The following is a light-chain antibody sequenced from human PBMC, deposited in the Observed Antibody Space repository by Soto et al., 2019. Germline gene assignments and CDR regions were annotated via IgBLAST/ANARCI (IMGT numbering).Light chain of an antibody. CDR1: QSISSW. CDR3: QQYNSYAT. CDR2: KAS. J-gene: IGKJ1*01. V-gene: IGKV1-5*03. Sequence: DIQMTQSPSTLSASVGDRVTITCRASQSISSWLAWYQQKPGKAPKLLIYKASSLESGVPSRFSGSGSGTEFTLTSSSLQTDDFATYYCQQYNSYATFGQGTKVDIK.